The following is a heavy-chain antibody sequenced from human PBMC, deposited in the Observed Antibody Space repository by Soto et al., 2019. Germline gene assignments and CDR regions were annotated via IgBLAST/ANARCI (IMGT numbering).Heavy chain of an antibody. D-gene: IGHD3-22*01. Sequence: QITLKESGPTLVKPAQTLTLTCTFSGFSLSTTGVAVGWIRQPPGKALEWLALIYWDDDKRYSPSLKSRLTITKDTSESQVVLRMTNMDPVDTATYYCAHRLTSPYYYAGSDYPHVFDIWGQGTVVTVSS. CDR3: AHRLTSPYYYAGSDYPHVFDI. CDR1: GFSLSTTGVA. J-gene: IGHJ3*02. V-gene: IGHV2-5*02. CDR2: IYWDDDK.